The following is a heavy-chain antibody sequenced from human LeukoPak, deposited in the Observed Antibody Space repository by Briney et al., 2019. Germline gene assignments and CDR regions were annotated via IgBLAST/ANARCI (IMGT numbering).Heavy chain of an antibody. D-gene: IGHD6-6*01. CDR1: GFTVSSNY. CDR3: ARDRSRSIDY. V-gene: IGHV3-30-3*01. CDR2: ISYDGSNE. Sequence: PGGSLRLSCAASGFTVSSNYMSWVRQAPGKGLEWVAVISYDGSNEYYADSVKGRFTISRDNAKNTLYLQMNNLRAEDTAVYYCARDRSRSIDYWGQGTLVTVSS. J-gene: IGHJ4*02.